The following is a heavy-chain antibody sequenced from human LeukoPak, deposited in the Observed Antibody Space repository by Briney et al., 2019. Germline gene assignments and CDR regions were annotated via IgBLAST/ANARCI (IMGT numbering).Heavy chain of an antibody. CDR1: GFTFITYA. V-gene: IGHV3-23*01. J-gene: IGHJ5*02. CDR3: VKDQKCELPHWFDP. Sequence: GGSLRLSCAASGFTFITYAMSWVRQAPGKGLEWVTTISGSGGNTYFADSVKGRFTISRDNSKNTLYLQMNSLRGEDTAVYYCVKDQKCELPHWFDPWGQGTLVTVSS. D-gene: IGHD3-10*01. CDR2: ISGSGGNT.